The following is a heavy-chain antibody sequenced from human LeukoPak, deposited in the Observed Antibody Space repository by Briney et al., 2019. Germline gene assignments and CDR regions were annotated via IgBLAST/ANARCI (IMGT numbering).Heavy chain of an antibody. D-gene: IGHD3-10*01. CDR3: ARGVREKNRGFLLYYYHYYMDV. CDR1: GGSISGYY. CDR2: IYYSGST. Sequence: PSETLSLTCTVSGGSISGYYWSWIRQPPGKGLEWIGYIYYSGSTNYNPSLKSRVTISVDTSKNQFSLNLSSVTAADPAVYYCARGVREKNRGFLLYYYHYYMDVWGKGTTVAISS. V-gene: IGHV4-59*01. J-gene: IGHJ6*03.